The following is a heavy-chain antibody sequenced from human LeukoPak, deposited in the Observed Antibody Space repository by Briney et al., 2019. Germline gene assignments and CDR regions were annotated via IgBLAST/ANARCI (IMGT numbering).Heavy chain of an antibody. D-gene: IGHD3-16*01. CDR2: ISGDGGST. CDR3: AKDMWGSGGSYYFDS. J-gene: IGHJ4*02. CDR1: EFTFDDYA. Sequence: GGPLRLSCAASEFTFDDYAMHWVRQAPGKGLEWVSLISGDGGSTYYADSVKGRFTISRDNSKNSLYLQMNSLRSEDTAFYYCAKDMWGSGGSYYFDSWGQGTLVTVSS. V-gene: IGHV3-43*02.